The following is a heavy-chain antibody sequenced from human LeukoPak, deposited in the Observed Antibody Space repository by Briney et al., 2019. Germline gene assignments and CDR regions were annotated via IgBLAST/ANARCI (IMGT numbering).Heavy chain of an antibody. V-gene: IGHV4-34*01. CDR2: INHSGST. Sequence: PSETLSLTCAVYGGSFSGYYWSWIRQPPGKGLEWIGEINHSGSTNYNPSLKSRVTTSVDTSKNQFSLKLSSVTAADTAVYYCARDRPIITMVRGPRENDAFDIWGQGTMVTVSS. J-gene: IGHJ3*02. D-gene: IGHD3-10*01. CDR1: GGSFSGYY. CDR3: ARDRPIITMVRGPRENDAFDI.